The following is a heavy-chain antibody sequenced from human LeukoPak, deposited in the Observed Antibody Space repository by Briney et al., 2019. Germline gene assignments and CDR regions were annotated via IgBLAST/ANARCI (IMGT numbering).Heavy chain of an antibody. D-gene: IGHD6-13*01. J-gene: IGHJ4*02. CDR1: GGSISIYY. V-gene: IGHV4-59*08. CDR3: SRRGNSSFSLYCFNG. Sequence: PSETLSLTCTVSGGSISIYYRSCIRQPPGKGLEWIGYFHYSGSPNYNPSLKSRVNISVETSKNQFSLKLRSVTAAEPGVDYCSRRGNSSFSLYCFNGWGQGTLVTVSS. CDR2: FHYSGSP.